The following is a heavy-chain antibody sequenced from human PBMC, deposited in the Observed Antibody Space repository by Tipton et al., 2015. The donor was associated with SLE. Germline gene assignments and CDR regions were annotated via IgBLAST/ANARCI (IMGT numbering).Heavy chain of an antibody. CDR3: ATYSSSFENFDY. J-gene: IGHJ4*02. D-gene: IGHD6-13*01. V-gene: IGHV4-61*01. CDR1: GGSVSSGSYY. Sequence: TLSLTCTVSGGSVSSGSYYWSWIRQPPGKGLEWIGYIYYSGSTNYNPSLKSRVTISVDTSKNQFSLKLSSVTAADTAVYYCATYSSSFENFDYWGRGTLVTVSS. CDR2: IYYSGST.